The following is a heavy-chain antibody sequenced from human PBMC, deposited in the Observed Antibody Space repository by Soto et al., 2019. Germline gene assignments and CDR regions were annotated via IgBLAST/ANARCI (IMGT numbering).Heavy chain of an antibody. V-gene: IGHV3-48*02. J-gene: IGHJ4*02. D-gene: IGHD1-26*01. CDR3: ARDSTDADSGSYSGDY. CDR2: ISSSSSTM. CDR1: GFTFSSYS. Sequence: PGGSLRLSCAASGFTFSSYSMNWVRHAPGKGLEWVSYISSSSSTMYYADSVKGRFTISRDNAKNSLFLHMNSLRDEDTAVYYCARDSTDADSGSYSGDYWGQGTLVTVSS.